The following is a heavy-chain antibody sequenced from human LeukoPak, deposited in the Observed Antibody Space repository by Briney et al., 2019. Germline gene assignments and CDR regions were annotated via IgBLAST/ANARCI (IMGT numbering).Heavy chain of an antibody. CDR1: GGTFRSYA. CDR3: ATYNVDHYDTSDGMDV. D-gene: IGHD3-22*01. J-gene: IGHJ6*02. V-gene: IGHV1-69*04. Sequence: SASLSCKASGGTFRSYAFNRVRQAARHGLKGGSRFIPMISVTTYAQKLQGSVTISADRSTSTAYMELSRLRSEDTAVYYCATYNVDHYDTSDGMDVWGQGTTVTVSS. CDR2: FIPMISVT.